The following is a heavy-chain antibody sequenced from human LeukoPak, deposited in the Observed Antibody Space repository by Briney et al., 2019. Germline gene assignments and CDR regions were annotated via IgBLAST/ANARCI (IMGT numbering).Heavy chain of an antibody. V-gene: IGHV3-49*03. J-gene: IGHJ4*02. CDR1: GFTFGDYA. D-gene: IGHD1-1*01. Sequence: GGSLRLSCTASGFTFGDYAMSWIRQAPGKGLEWVGFIRSKAYGETADYAASVKGRFTISRDDSKAIAYLQMNSLKTEDTAVYHCTRDRGAYNLYDYWGQGTLVAVSS. CDR3: TRDRGAYNLYDY. CDR2: IRSKAYGETA.